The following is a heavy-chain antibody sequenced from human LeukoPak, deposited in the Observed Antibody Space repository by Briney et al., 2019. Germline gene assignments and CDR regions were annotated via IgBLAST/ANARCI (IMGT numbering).Heavy chain of an antibody. CDR2: ISYAGSNK. J-gene: IGHJ3*02. CDR3: ARGQHRVTYSDDAFDI. V-gene: IGHV3-30-3*01. CDR1: GFTFSSYA. D-gene: IGHD4-11*01. Sequence: GGSLRLSCAPSGFTFSSYAMHWVRQAPGKGLEWVAVISYAGSNKFYADSVRGRVTISRDNSKNTLYLQMNNLKTVDTAVYYCARGQHRVTYSDDAFDIWGQGTMVTVSS.